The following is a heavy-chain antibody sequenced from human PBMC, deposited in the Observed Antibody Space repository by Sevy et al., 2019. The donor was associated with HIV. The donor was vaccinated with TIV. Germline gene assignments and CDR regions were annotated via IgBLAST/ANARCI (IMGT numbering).Heavy chain of an antibody. CDR2: MNPKSGNT. CDR3: ARDSDYGGNGAYDI. V-gene: IGHV1-8*03. CDR1: GYTFTSRD. D-gene: IGHD4-17*01. Sequence: ASVKVSCKASGYTFTSRDINWVRQATGQGLEWMGWMNPKSGNTGYAQKFQNRVTITRNTSIRTAYMELSSLRPEDTAVYYCARDSDYGGNGAYDIWGQGTMVTVSS. J-gene: IGHJ3*02.